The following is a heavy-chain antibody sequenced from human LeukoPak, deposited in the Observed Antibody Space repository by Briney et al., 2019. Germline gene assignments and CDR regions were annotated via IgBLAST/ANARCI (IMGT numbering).Heavy chain of an antibody. J-gene: IGHJ5*02. CDR3: ARGAEYDGSGSYYDGNWFDP. V-gene: IGHV3-53*01. Sequence: GGSLRLSCAASGFTVVTNYINWVRQPPGKGLEWVSVIYSGGSKYYADSVKGRFTTSRDNSKNTVYLQMNSLRAEDTAVYYCARGAEYDGSGSYYDGNWFDPWGQGTLVTVSS. CDR2: IYSGGSK. CDR1: GFTVVTNY. D-gene: IGHD3-10*01.